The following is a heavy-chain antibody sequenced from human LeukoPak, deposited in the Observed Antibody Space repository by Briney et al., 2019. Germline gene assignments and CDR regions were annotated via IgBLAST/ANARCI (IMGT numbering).Heavy chain of an antibody. V-gene: IGHV4-34*01. CDR3: ARGSWSGYYRGRTFCFDY. J-gene: IGHJ4*02. D-gene: IGHD3-3*01. CDR1: GGSFSGYY. Sequence: SETLSLTCAVYGGSFSGYYWSWIRQPPGKGLEWIGEINHSGSTSYNPSLKSRVTISVDTSKNQFSLRLSSVTAADTAVYYCARGSWSGYYRGRTFCFDYWGQGTLVTVSS. CDR2: INHSGST.